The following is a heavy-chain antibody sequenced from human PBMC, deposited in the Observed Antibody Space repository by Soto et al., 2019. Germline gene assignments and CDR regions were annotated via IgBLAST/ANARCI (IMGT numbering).Heavy chain of an antibody. V-gene: IGHV1-69*04. CDR2: IIPILGIS. J-gene: IGHJ3*02. Sequence: AAVKVSCKASGGTFSSYTISWVRQAPGQGLEWMGRIIPILGISNYAQKFQGRVTITADKSTSTAYMERSSLRSEDTAVYYCARDRGYSGYDAFDIWGQGTMVTVSS. CDR1: GGTFSSYT. CDR3: ARDRGYSGYDAFDI. D-gene: IGHD5-12*01.